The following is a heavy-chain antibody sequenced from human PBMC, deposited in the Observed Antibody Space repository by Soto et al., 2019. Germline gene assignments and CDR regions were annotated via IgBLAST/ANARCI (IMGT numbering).Heavy chain of an antibody. J-gene: IGHJ6*02. V-gene: IGHV3-30-3*01. CDR1: GFTFSSYA. CDR3: ARGMDLLRYFDWLLARHPDYYYGMDV. D-gene: IGHD3-9*01. CDR2: ISYDGSNK. Sequence: PGGSLRLSCAASGFTFSSYAMHWVRQAPGKGLEWVAVISYDGSNKYYADSVKGRFTISRDNSKNTLYLQMNSLRAEDTAVYYCARGMDLLRYFDWLLARHPDYYYGMDVWGQGTTVTVSS.